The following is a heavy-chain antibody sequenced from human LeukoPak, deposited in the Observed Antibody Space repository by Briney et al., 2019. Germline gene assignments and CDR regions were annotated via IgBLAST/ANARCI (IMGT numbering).Heavy chain of an antibody. J-gene: IGHJ3*02. CDR1: GGSISSYY. D-gene: IGHD6-19*01. V-gene: IGHV4-59*01. CDR3: ARGHYSSGWYYSGLDAFDI. CDR2: IYYSGST. Sequence: PSETLSLTCTVSGGSISSYYWSWIRQPPGKGLEWVGYIYYSGSTNYNPSLKSRVTISVDTSKNQFSLKLSSVTAADTAVYYCARGHYSSGWYYSGLDAFDIWGQGTMVTVSS.